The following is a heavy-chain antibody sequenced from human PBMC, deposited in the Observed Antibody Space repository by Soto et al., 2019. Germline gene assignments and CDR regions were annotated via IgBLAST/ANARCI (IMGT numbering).Heavy chain of an antibody. CDR2: VSPGGHVS. CDR3: FRSAITATTTWGSFDV. D-gene: IGHD1-20*01. V-gene: IGHV3-23*01. J-gene: IGHJ3*01. Sequence: GCLRLACAASRFTFSSIVMNWVRQAPGNGLQWLSTVSPGGHVSHYTASVKGLFTIFTDNSRTTLHLQMDSLRAEDAAVYFCFRSAITATTTWGSFDVWGQGTVVTVSS. CDR1: RFTFSSIV.